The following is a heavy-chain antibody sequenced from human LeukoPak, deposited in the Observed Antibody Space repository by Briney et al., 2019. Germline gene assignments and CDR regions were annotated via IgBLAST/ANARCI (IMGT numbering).Heavy chain of an antibody. Sequence: TSETLSLTCTVSGGSISSGSYYWSWIRQPAGKGLERIGRIYTSGSTNYNPSLKSRVTISVDTSKNQFSLKLSSVTAADTAVYYCARDRGSSWPYYYYYMDVWGKGTTVTVSS. CDR1: GGSISSGSYY. D-gene: IGHD6-13*01. V-gene: IGHV4-61*02. CDR2: IYTSGST. CDR3: ARDRGSSWPYYYYYMDV. J-gene: IGHJ6*03.